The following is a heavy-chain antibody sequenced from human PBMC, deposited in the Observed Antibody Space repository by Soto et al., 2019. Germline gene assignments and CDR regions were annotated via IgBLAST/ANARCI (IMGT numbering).Heavy chain of an antibody. CDR2: ISYDGSNK. V-gene: IGHV3-30-3*01. CDR3: ARDRYSSRGFRPPFDY. D-gene: IGHD6-13*01. J-gene: IGHJ4*02. Sequence: GGSLRLSCAASGFTFSSYAMHWVRQAPGKGLEWVAVISYDGSNKYYADSVKGRFTISRDNSKNTLYLQMNSLRAEDTAVYYCARDRYSSRGFRPPFDYWGQGTLVTVS. CDR1: GFTFSSYA.